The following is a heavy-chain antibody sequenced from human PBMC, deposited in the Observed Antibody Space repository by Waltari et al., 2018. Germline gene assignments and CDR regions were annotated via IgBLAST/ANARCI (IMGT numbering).Heavy chain of an antibody. CDR3: ARGRDRGIVVVKDYYGMDV. J-gene: IGHJ6*02. CDR1: GGSFSGYY. CDR2: INHSGST. V-gene: IGHV4-34*01. D-gene: IGHD3-22*01. Sequence: QVQLQQWGAGLLKPSETLSLTCAVYGGSFSGYYWSWIRQPPGKGLEWIGEINHSGSTNYNPSLKSRVTISVDTSKNQFALKLSSVTAADTAVYYWARGRDRGIVVVKDYYGMDVWGQGTTVTVSS.